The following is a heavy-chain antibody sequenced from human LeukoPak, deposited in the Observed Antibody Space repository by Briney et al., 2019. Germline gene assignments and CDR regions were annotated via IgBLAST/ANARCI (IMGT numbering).Heavy chain of an antibody. CDR2: IYYSGST. V-gene: IGHV4-61*01. Sequence: PSETLSLTRTVSGGSVSSGSYYWSWIRQPPGKGLEWIGYIYYSGSTNYNPSLKSRVTISVDTSKNQFSLKLSSVTAADTAVYYCAREAVAGSIDYWGQGTLVTVSS. CDR1: GGSVSSGSYY. CDR3: AREAVAGSIDY. D-gene: IGHD6-19*01. J-gene: IGHJ4*02.